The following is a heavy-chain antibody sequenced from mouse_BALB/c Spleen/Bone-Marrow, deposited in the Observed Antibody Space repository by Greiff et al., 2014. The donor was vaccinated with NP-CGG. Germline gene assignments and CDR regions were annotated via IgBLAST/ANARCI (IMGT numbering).Heavy chain of an antibody. V-gene: IGHV1S29*02. J-gene: IGHJ3*01. Sequence: QLQQSGPELLNPGASVKISCKASGYTFTDYNMHWVKQSHGKSLEWIGYIYPYNGVTAYNQKFKSKATLTVDNSSSTAYMEFRSLTSEDSAVYYCARIYYGYEFTYWGQGTLVTVSA. D-gene: IGHD2-2*01. CDR3: ARIYYGYEFTY. CDR1: GYTFTDYN. CDR2: IYPYNGVT.